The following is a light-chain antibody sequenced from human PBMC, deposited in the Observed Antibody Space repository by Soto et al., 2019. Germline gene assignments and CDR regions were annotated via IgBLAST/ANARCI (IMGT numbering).Light chain of an antibody. CDR2: DAS. Sequence: DIEMTQSPSTLSASVGDRVPITCRASQSISNRLAWYHQKPGKTPNLLIYDASNLGSGVPSRFSGSGSGTEFTLTISSLQPDDFATYYCQQYDTYSTFGQGTKVDI. V-gene: IGKV1-5*01. CDR1: QSISNR. J-gene: IGKJ1*01. CDR3: QQYDTYST.